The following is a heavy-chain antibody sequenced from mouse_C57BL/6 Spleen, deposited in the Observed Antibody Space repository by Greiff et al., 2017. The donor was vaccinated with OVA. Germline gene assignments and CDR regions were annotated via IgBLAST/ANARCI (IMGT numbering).Heavy chain of an antibody. V-gene: IGHV1-69*01. Sequence: QVQLQQPGAELVMPGASVKLSCKASGYTFTSYWMHWVKQRPGHGLEWIGEIDPSDSYTNYNQKFKGKSTLTVDKSSSTAYMQLSSLTSEDSAVYYCARDRAIRDYVDYGGQGTTLTGSS. CDR2: IDPSDSYT. CDR1: GYTFTSYW. J-gene: IGHJ2*01. CDR3: ARDRAIRDYVDY.